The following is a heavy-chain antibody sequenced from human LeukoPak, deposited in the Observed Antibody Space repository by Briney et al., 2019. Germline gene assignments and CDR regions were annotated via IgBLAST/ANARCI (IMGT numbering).Heavy chain of an antibody. V-gene: IGHV6-1*01. CDR3: ARENWNLILYYYYYYMDV. D-gene: IGHD1-1*01. Sequence: SQTLSLTCAISGDSVSSNSAAWNWIRQSPSRGLEWLGRTYYRSKWYNDYAVSVKSRITINPDTSKNQFSLQLNSVTPEDTAVYYCARENWNLILYYYYYYMDVWGKGTTVTASS. CDR2: TYYRSKWYN. CDR1: GDSVSSNSAA. J-gene: IGHJ6*03.